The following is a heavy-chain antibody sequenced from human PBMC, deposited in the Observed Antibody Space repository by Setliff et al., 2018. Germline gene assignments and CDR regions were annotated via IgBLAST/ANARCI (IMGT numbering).Heavy chain of an antibody. V-gene: IGHV1-18*01. D-gene: IGHD4-17*01. CDR2: ISVYNGHR. J-gene: IGHJ5*02. CDR1: GYTFAESI. CDR3: ARGSSVTTGCPQFDP. Sequence: GASVKVSCKSSGYTFAESIVSWVRQAPGQGLEWMGWISVYNGHRYSAQKLQGRVSMTTDTSASMAYMELSSLRSEDTAVYFFARGSSVTTGCPQFDPWGQGTRVTGSS.